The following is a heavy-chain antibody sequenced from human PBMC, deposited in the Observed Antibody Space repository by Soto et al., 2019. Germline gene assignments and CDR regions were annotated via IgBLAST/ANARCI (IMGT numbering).Heavy chain of an antibody. CDR2: IYYSGST. Sequence: PSETLSLTCTVSGGSISSGGYYWSWIRQHPGKGLEWIGYIYYSGSTYYNPSLKSRVTISVDTSKNQFSLKPSSVTAADTAVYYCARAEKQLPPNWYDPWGQGTLVTVSS. CDR1: GGSISSGGYY. CDR3: ARAEKQLPPNWYDP. D-gene: IGHD6-13*01. J-gene: IGHJ5*02. V-gene: IGHV4-31*03.